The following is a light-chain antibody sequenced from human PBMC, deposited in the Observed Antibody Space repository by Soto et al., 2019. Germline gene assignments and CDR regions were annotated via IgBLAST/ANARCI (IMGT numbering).Light chain of an antibody. Sequence: DIQMTQYPSTLSASVGDRVSITCLASQSISSWVAWYQQQPGKAPKLLIYKAATLQSGVPSRFSGSGSGTEFPLTIHSLQPDDFATYYCQQYDHYPLTFGGGTKVEIK. CDR3: QQYDHYPLT. CDR1: QSISSW. V-gene: IGKV1-5*03. J-gene: IGKJ4*01. CDR2: KAA.